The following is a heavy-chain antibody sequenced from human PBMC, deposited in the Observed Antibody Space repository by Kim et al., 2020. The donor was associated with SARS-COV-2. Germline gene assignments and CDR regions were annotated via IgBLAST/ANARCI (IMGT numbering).Heavy chain of an antibody. CDR1: GFTLSAYW. J-gene: IGHJ4*02. CDR3: ARAGTGSLDY. D-gene: IGHD1-1*01. Sequence: GGSLRLSCAASGFTLSAYWIHWVRQTPGKGLVWVSRITRDGSSTNYADSVKGRFTISRDDAKNTLYLQMNSLRVEDTAVYYCARAGTGSLDYWGQGTLVTVSS. V-gene: IGHV3-74*01. CDR2: ITRDGSST.